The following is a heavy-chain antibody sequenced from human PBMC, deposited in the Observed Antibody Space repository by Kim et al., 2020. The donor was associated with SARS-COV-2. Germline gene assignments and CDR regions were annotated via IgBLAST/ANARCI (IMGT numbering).Heavy chain of an antibody. CDR1: GGTFSSYA. Sequence: SVKVSCKASGGTFSSYAISWVRQAPGQGLEWMGGIIPIFGTANYAQKFQGRVTITADESTSTAYMELSSLRSEDTAVYYCARGTYYDILTGKNYYYGMDVWGQGTTVTVSS. J-gene: IGHJ6*02. CDR3: ARGTYYDILTGKNYYYGMDV. D-gene: IGHD3-9*01. V-gene: IGHV1-69*13. CDR2: IIPIFGTA.